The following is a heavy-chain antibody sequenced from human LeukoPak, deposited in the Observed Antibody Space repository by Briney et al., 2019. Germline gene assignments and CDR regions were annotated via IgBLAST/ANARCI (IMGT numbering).Heavy chain of an antibody. CDR2: IYYSGST. D-gene: IGHD3-22*01. V-gene: IGHV4-59*01. CDR3: ARRAYSSGYYYFDY. J-gene: IGHJ4*02. CDR1: GGSICSNY. Sequence: SETLSLTCTVSGGSICSNYWSWIRQPPGEGLEWIGYIYYSGSTIYNPSLKSRVTISVDTSKNQFSLKLSSVTAADTAVYYCARRAYSSGYYYFDYWGQGTLVTVSS.